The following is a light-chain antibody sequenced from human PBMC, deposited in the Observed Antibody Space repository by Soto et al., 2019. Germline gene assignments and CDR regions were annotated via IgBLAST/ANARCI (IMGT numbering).Light chain of an antibody. CDR1: QGISSY. V-gene: IGKV1-8*01. J-gene: IGKJ1*01. CDR2: AAS. CDR3: QHYYSYPTT. Sequence: AIRMTQSPSSFSASTGDRVTITCRASQGISSYLAWYQQKPGKAPKLLIYAASTLQSGVPSRFSGSGSGTDFTLTISCLKSEDFATYYSQHYYSYPTTFGQGTKVEIK.